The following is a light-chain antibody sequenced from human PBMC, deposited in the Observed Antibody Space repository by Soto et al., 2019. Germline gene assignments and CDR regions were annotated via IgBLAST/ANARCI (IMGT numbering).Light chain of an antibody. CDR2: GAT. J-gene: IGKJ4*01. Sequence: ETVMTQSPATLSVSPGERATLSCRAGQSISNNLAWCQQYPGQAPRLLIYGATTRATGIPCRFSGSGSGTEFTLTISSLQSEDFAVYYCQQYNNWTLTFGGGTQVESK. CDR1: QSISNN. V-gene: IGKV3-15*01. CDR3: QQYNNWTLT.